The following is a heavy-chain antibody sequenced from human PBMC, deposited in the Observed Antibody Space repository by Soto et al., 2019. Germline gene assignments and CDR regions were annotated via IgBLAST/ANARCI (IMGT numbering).Heavy chain of an antibody. CDR2: IYYSGST. V-gene: IGHV4-39*01. D-gene: IGHD6-19*01. Sequence: SETLSLTCTVSGGSISSSSYYWGWIRQPPGKGLEWIGSIYYSGSTYYNPSLKSRVTISVDTSKNQFSLKLSSVTAADTAVYYCARGGGQWLAPSYYYMDVWGKGTTVTVSS. J-gene: IGHJ6*03. CDR1: GGSISSSSYY. CDR3: ARGGGQWLAPSYYYMDV.